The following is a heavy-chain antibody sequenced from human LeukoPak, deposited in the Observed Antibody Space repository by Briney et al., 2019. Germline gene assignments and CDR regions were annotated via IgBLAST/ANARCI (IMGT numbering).Heavy chain of an antibody. Sequence: GGSLRLSCAASGFTFSSYAMHWVRQAPGKGLEWVAVISYDGSNKYYADSVKGRFTISRDNSKNTLYLQMNSLRAEDTAVYYCARIISRTLGDAFDIGGQGTMDTVSS. CDR1: GFTFSSYA. CDR2: ISYDGSNK. CDR3: ARIISRTLGDAFDI. V-gene: IGHV3-30-3*01. D-gene: IGHD3-10*01. J-gene: IGHJ3*02.